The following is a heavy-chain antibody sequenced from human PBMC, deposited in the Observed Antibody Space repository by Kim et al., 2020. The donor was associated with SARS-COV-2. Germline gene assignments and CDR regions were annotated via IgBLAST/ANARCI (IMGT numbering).Heavy chain of an antibody. CDR3: LRGGADNYGLDY. V-gene: IGHV3-74*01. CDR2: ISSDGSDT. J-gene: IGHJ4*02. D-gene: IGHD5-18*01. CDR1: RFSFSTYW. Sequence: GGSLRLSCTASRFSFSTYWMHWVRQAPGKGLVWVSSISSDGSDTNSADSVKGRFTISRDNGKSVLHLQINSIRAEDTAVYYCLRGGADNYGLDYFGQGALVTVSS.